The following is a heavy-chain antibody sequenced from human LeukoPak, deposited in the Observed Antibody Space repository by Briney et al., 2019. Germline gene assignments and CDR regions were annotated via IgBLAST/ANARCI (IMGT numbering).Heavy chain of an antibody. CDR2: IYYTGNT. Sequence: SETLSLTCTVSGASISSYYWSWIRQPPGKGLEWIAYIYYTGNTNYNPSLRSRVTISIDTSKNQFSLKLSSVTAADTAVYYCARDNRSPKPLDTWGQGTMVTVSS. V-gene: IGHV4-59*12. D-gene: IGHD2/OR15-2a*01. J-gene: IGHJ3*02. CDR1: GASISSYY. CDR3: ARDNRSPKPLDT.